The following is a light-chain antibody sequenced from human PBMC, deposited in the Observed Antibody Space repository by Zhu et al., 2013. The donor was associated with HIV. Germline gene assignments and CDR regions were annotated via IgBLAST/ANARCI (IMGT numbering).Light chain of an antibody. CDR1: QSVLYSSDNKNY. Sequence: DIVMTQSPDSLAVSLGERATINCKSSQSVLYSSDNKNYLAWYQQKLGLPPKLLIYWASTRDSGVPDRFSGSGSGTDFTLTISSQQAEDVAVYYCQQYYSTPYSFGQGTKLDI. J-gene: IGKJ2*03. V-gene: IGKV4-1*01. CDR2: WAS. CDR3: QQYYSTPYS.